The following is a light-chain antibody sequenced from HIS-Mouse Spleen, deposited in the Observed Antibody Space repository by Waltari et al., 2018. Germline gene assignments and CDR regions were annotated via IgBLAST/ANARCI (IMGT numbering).Light chain of an antibody. CDR1: SSDVGGYNY. Sequence: QSALTQPPSASGSPGQSVTISCTGPSSDVGGYNYVPWYQQHPGKAPKLMIYEVSKRPSGVPDRFSGSKSGNTASLTVSGLQAEDEADYYCSSYAGSNNFNVVFGGGTKMTVL. V-gene: IGLV2-8*01. CDR2: EVS. J-gene: IGLJ2*01. CDR3: SSYAGSNNFNVV.